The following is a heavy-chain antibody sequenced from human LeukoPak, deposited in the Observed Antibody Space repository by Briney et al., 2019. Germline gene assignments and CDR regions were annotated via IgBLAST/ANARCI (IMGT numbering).Heavy chain of an antibody. D-gene: IGHD4-23*01. CDR3: ARQGYSGHSQGAADY. Sequence: GASVKVSCKASGYTFTGYYLHWVRQAPGQGLEWMGWINPSGGTNYAQKFQGRVTMTRDTSISTAYMELSRLRSDDTAVYYCARQGYSGHSQGAADYWGQGTLVTVSS. CDR2: INPSGGT. CDR1: GYTFTGYY. J-gene: IGHJ4*02. V-gene: IGHV1-2*02.